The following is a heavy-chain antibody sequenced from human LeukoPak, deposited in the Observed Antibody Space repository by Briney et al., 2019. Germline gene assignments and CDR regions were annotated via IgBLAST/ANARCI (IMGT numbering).Heavy chain of an antibody. CDR2: IIPIFGTA. CDR3: ASKCSSTSCYYFDY. Sequence: GSSVKVSCKASGGTFISYAISWVRQAPGQGLEWMGGIIPIFGTANYAQKFQGRVTITADESTSTAYMELSSLRSEETAVYYCASKCSSTSCYYFDYWGQGTLVTVCS. J-gene: IGHJ4*02. CDR1: GGTFISYA. V-gene: IGHV1-69*01. D-gene: IGHD2-2*01.